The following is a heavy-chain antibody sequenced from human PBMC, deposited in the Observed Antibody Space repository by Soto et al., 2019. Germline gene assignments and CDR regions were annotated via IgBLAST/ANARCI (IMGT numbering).Heavy chain of an antibody. CDR2: IKQDGSEK. V-gene: IGHV3-7*01. Sequence: GGSLRLSCAASGFTFSSYWMSWVRQAPGKGLEWVANIKQDGSEKYYVDSVKGRFTISRDNAKNSLYLQMNSLRAEDTAVYYCARDAPFFAVELRDYYYYMDVWGKGTTVTVSS. CDR1: GFTFSSYW. CDR3: ARDAPFFAVELRDYYYYMDV. J-gene: IGHJ6*03. D-gene: IGHD1-7*01.